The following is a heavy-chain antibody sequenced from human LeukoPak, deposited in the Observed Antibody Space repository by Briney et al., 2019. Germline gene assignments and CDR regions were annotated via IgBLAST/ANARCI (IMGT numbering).Heavy chain of an antibody. V-gene: IGHV3-23*01. CDR3: AREYGYYYGSGSFYSSYYYMDV. CDR2: ISYSGVTT. D-gene: IGHD3-10*01. CDR1: GFTFSSYA. Sequence: PGGSLRLSCAASGFTFSSYAMSWVRQAPGKGLEWVSVISYSGVTTYYADSVKGRFTISRDNSNNTLYLQMNSLRAEDTAVYYCAREYGYYYGSGSFYSSYYYMDVRGKGTTVTVSS. J-gene: IGHJ6*03.